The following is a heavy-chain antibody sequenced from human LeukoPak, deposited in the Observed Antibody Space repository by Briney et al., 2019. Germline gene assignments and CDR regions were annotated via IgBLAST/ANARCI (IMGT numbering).Heavy chain of an antibody. D-gene: IGHD3-10*01. CDR3: AWFITMVRGVIQRDFDY. CDR1: GFSLSTSGVG. CDR2: IYWNDDK. J-gene: IGHJ4*02. Sequence: SGPTLVEPTQTLTLTCTFSGFSLSTSGVGVGWIRQPPGKALEWLALIYWNDDKRYSPSLKSRLTITKDTSKNRVVLTMTNMDPVDTATYYCAWFITMVRGVIQRDFDYWGQGTLVTVSS. V-gene: IGHV2-5*01.